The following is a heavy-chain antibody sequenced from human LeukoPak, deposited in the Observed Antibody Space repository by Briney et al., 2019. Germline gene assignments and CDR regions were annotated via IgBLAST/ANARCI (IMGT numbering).Heavy chain of an antibody. CDR1: GFSLFTGGMS. Sequence: SGPTLVKPTQTLTLTCTFSGFSLFTGGMSVTWIRQPPGKTLEWLARIDWQDDKYYNTSLETRLSISKDASKSQVVLTMTDMDPMDTGTYYCARTRSWLTTCQPDYWGKGALVTVSS. J-gene: IGHJ4*02. CDR2: IDWQDDK. CDR3: ARTRSWLTTCQPDY. D-gene: IGHD4-11*01. V-gene: IGHV2-70*11.